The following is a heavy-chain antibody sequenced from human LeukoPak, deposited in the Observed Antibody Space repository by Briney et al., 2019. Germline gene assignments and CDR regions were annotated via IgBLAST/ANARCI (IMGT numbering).Heavy chain of an antibody. Sequence: ASVKVSCKASGYTFTGYYMHWVRQAPGQGLEWMGWINPNSGGTNYAQKFQGRVTMTRDTSISTAYMELSRLRSDDTAVYYCARDVVGATPDFDYWGQGTLVTVSS. D-gene: IGHD1-26*01. CDR1: GYTFTGYY. J-gene: IGHJ4*02. CDR3: ARDVVGATPDFDY. CDR2: INPNSGGT. V-gene: IGHV1-2*02.